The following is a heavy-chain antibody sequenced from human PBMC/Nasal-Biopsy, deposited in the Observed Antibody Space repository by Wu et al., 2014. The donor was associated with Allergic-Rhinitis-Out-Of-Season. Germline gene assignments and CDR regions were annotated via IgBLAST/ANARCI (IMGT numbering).Heavy chain of an antibody. CDR2: IYYSGST. Sequence: TLSLTCTVSGGSISSYYWSWIRQPPGKGLEWIGYIYYSGSTNYNPSLKSRVTISVDTSKNQFSLKLSSVTAADTAVYYCARGWGSIATAVNYYGMDVWAKGPRSPSP. V-gene: IGHV4-59*01. J-gene: IGHJ6*02. CDR1: GGSISSYY. D-gene: IGHD6-25*01. CDR3: ARGWGSIATAVNYYGMDV.